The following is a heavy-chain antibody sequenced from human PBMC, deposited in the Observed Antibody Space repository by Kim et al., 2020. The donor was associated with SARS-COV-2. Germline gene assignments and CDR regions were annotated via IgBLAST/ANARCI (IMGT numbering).Heavy chain of an antibody. V-gene: IGHV3-33*01. CDR3: ARSWGGHTGHHDAH. CDR2: IWDDGSND. J-gene: IGHJ4*02. D-gene: IGHD2-8*02. Sequence: GGSLRLSCVGSRFTFSSYGMHWVRQAPGQGLRWVASIWDDGSNDRYADSVEGRFTVSRDKSKNTLYLQMNDLRAEDTAVYFCARSWGGHTGHHDAHWGQGRLVSVPS. CDR1: RFTFSSYG.